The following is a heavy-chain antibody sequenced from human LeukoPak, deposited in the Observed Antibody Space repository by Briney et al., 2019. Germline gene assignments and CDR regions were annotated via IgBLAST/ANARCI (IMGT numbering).Heavy chain of an antibody. CDR3: ARDTYYDYVWGSYRQYPYYFDY. CDR1: GYTFTSYG. CDR2: ISAYNGNT. Sequence: GGSLRLSCAASGYTFTSYGISWVRQAPGQGLEWMGWISAYNGNTNYAQKLQGRVTMTTDTSTSTAYMELRSLRSDDTAVYYCARDTYYDYVWGSYRQYPYYFDYWGQGTLVTVSS. D-gene: IGHD3-16*02. V-gene: IGHV1-18*01. J-gene: IGHJ4*02.